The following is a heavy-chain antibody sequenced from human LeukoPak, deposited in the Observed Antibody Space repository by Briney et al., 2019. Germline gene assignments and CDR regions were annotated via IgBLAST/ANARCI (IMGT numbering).Heavy chain of an antibody. CDR1: GYTLTELS. D-gene: IGHD1-26*01. Sequence: ASVKVSCKVSGYTLTELSMHWARQAPGKGLEWMGGFDPEDGETIYAQKFQGRVTMTEDTSTDTAYMELSSLRSEDTAVYYCATAMGATWSYYYYMDVWGKGTTVTVSS. V-gene: IGHV1-24*01. CDR3: ATAMGATWSYYYYMDV. CDR2: FDPEDGET. J-gene: IGHJ6*03.